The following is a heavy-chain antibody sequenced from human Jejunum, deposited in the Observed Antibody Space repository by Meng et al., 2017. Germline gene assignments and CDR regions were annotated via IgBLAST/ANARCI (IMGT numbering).Heavy chain of an antibody. Sequence: GESLKISCVASGFTFSSHWMSWVRQAPGKGLEWVANIKEDGSEKYHVDSVEGRFSISRDNAKSSLFLQMNSLRAEDTAVYYCARDLDIGEGYRSGGGVAVDYWGQGTLVTVSS. CDR3: ARDLDIGEGYRSGGGVAVDY. D-gene: IGHD3-16*01. J-gene: IGHJ4*02. V-gene: IGHV3-7*01. CDR1: GFTFSSHW. CDR2: IKEDGSEK.